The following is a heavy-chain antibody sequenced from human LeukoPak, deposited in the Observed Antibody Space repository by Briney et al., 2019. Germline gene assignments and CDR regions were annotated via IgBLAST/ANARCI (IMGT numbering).Heavy chain of an antibody. CDR2: ISGSGGST. V-gene: IGHV3-23*01. J-gene: IGHJ4*02. CDR1: GFTFSSYA. Sequence: PGGSLRLSCAASGFTFSSYAMSWVRQAPGKGLEWVSAISGSGGSTYYADSVKGRFTISRDNSKNTLYLQMNSLRAEDTAVYYCAKDSDWVTTIVVPPSYWGQGTLVTVSS. D-gene: IGHD3-22*01. CDR3: AKDSDWVTTIVVPPSY.